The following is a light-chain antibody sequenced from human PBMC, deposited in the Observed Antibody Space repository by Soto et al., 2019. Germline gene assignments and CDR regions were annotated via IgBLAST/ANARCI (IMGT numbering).Light chain of an antibody. CDR1: SSDVGAYNY. CDR3: SSYTPSSTHV. CDR2: DVT. V-gene: IGLV2-14*03. Sequence: QSVLTQPASVSGPPGQSIAISCTGTSSDVGAYNYVSWYQQYPGKAPKLIIYDVTNRPSGVSNRFSGSKSGDTASLTISGLQAEDEADYYCSSYTPSSTHVFGGGTKLTVL. J-gene: IGLJ2*01.